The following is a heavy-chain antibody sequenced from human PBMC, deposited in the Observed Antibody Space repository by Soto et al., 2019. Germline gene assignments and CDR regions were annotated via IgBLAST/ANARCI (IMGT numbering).Heavy chain of an antibody. J-gene: IGHJ5*02. Sequence: EVQMVESGGGLVKPGGSLRLSCAASGFSFSSYSMNWVRQAPGKGLEWVSSISSSASHINYADSVKGRFTISRDNAKKSLYLQMNSLRAEDTAVYYCARGYTGYCSGGTCYWFDPWGQGTLLTVSS. CDR3: ARGYTGYCSGGTCYWFDP. CDR1: GFSFSSYS. D-gene: IGHD2-15*01. V-gene: IGHV3-21*01. CDR2: ISSSASHI.